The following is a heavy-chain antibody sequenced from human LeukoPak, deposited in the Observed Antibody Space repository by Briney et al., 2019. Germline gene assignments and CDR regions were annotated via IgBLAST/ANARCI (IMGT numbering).Heavy chain of an antibody. Sequence: GGSLRLSCAASGFTFSSYAMSWARQAPGKGLEWVSAISGSGGSTYYADSVKGRFTISRDNAKNSLYLQMNSLRAEDTAVYYCARVDYGGNSEVDYWGQGTLVTVSS. J-gene: IGHJ4*02. V-gene: IGHV3-23*01. CDR1: GFTFSSYA. CDR3: ARVDYGGNSEVDY. CDR2: ISGSGGST. D-gene: IGHD4-23*01.